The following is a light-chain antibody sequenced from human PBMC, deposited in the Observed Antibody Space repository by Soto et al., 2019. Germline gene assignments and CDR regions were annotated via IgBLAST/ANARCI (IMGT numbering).Light chain of an antibody. V-gene: IGLV2-14*01. Sequence: SVLTQPASVSGSPGQSITISCTGTSSDVGGYNYVSWYQQHPGKAPKLMIYDVSNRPSGVSNRFSGSKSGNTASLTISGLQAEDEADYYCSSYTSSSTPWVFGGGTQLTVL. CDR1: SSDVGGYNY. J-gene: IGLJ3*02. CDR3: SSYTSSSTPWV. CDR2: DVS.